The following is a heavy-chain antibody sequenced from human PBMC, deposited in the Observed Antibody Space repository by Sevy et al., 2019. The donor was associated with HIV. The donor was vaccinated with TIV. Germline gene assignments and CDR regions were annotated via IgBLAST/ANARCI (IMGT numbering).Heavy chain of an antibody. J-gene: IGHJ6*03. Sequence: GGSLRLSCAVSGFSFDSYGMTWVRQAPGKGLEWVSAISGSGTRTYYADSVKGRFIISRDNSKNTLDLQMNSLRAEDTGICYWAKGGGGHYDPDEIAYYFYYYNMDVWGKGTTVTVSS. V-gene: IGHV3-23*01. CDR3: AKGGGGHYDPDEIAYYFYYYNMDV. CDR2: ISGSGTRT. D-gene: IGHD3-22*01. CDR1: GFSFDSYG.